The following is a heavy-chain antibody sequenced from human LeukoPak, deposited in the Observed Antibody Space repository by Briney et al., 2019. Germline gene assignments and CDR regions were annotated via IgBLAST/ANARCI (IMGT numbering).Heavy chain of an antibody. Sequence: PSETLSLTCTVSGVSISSSSYYWGWIRQPPWKGLEWIGSIYYSGSTYYNPSLESRVTISVDTSKNQFSLKLSSVTAADTAVYYCARHPPHGSIDWFDPWGQGTLVTVSS. V-gene: IGHV4-39*01. CDR3: ARHPPHGSIDWFDP. D-gene: IGHD6-25*01. CDR1: GVSISSSSYY. CDR2: IYYSGST. J-gene: IGHJ5*02.